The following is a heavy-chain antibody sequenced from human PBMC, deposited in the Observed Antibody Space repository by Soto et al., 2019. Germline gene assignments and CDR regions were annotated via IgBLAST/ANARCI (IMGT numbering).Heavy chain of an antibody. CDR3: ATRSTYYYDSSGYWGYYFDY. J-gene: IGHJ4*02. V-gene: IGHV1-24*01. Sequence: ASVKVSCKVSGYTLTELSMHWVRQAPGKGLEWMGGFDPEDGETIYAQKFQGRVTMTEDTSTDTAYMELGSLRSEDTAVYYCATRSTYYYDSSGYWGYYFDYWGQGTLVTVSS. CDR2: FDPEDGET. D-gene: IGHD3-22*01. CDR1: GYTLTELS.